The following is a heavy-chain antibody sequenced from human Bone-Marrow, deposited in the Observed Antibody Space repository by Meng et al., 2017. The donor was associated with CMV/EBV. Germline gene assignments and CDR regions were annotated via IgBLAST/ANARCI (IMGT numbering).Heavy chain of an antibody. CDR1: GGTFSSYA. J-gene: IGHJ6*02. V-gene: IGHV1-69*10. Sequence: SVKVFCKASGGTFSSYAISWVRQAPGQGLEWMGGIIPILGIANYAQKFQGRVTITADKSTSTAYMELSSLRSEDTAVYYCARVSGHFQPARGYSFYAMDVWGQGTTVTVSS. CDR3: ARVSGHFQPARGYSFYAMDV. D-gene: IGHD2-21*01. CDR2: IIPILGIA.